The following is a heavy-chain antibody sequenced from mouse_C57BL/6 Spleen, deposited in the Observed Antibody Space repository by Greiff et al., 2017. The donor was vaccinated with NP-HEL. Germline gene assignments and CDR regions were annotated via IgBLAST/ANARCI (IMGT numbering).Heavy chain of an antibody. D-gene: IGHD2-5*01. CDR1: GFTFSSYG. CDR3: ARGDSNFLFDY. J-gene: IGHJ2*01. V-gene: IGHV5-6*02. CDR2: ISSGGSYT. Sequence: DVMLVESGGDLVKPGGSLKLSCAASGFTFSSYGMSWVRQTPDKRLEWVATISSGGSYTYYPDSVKGRFTISRDNAKNTLYLQMSSLKSTDTAMYYCARGDSNFLFDYWGQGTTLTVSS.